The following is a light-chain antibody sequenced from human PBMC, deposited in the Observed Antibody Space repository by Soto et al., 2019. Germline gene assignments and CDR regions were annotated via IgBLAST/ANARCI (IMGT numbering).Light chain of an antibody. V-gene: IGLV4-60*03. CDR1: SGHSSYI. CDR3: ETWDSTIPV. CDR2: LEGSGSY. J-gene: IGLJ2*01. Sequence: QSVLTQSSSASASLGSSVKLTCTLSSGHSSYIIAWHQQQPGKAPRYLMKLEGSGSYNKGSGVPDRFSGSSSGADRYLTMSNLQSEDEADYYCETWDSTIPVFGGGTKLTVL.